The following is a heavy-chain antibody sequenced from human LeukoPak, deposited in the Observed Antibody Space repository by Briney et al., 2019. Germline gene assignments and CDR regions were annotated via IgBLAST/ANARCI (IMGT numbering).Heavy chain of an antibody. CDR3: AIMHPYYDGSGYWVQ. Sequence: PGGSLRLSCAASGFTFSSYAMSWVRQAPGKGLEWVSGISTSGGSTGYADSVRGWFTISRDNPGNTLYMEMNSLRGEDTAVYYCAIMHPYYDGSGYWVQWGQGTLVTVSS. V-gene: IGHV3-23*01. CDR1: GFTFSSYA. J-gene: IGHJ4*02. CDR2: ISTSGGST. D-gene: IGHD3-22*01.